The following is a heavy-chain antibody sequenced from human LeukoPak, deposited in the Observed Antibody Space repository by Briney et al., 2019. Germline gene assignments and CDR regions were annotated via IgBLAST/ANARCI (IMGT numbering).Heavy chain of an antibody. J-gene: IGHJ5*02. D-gene: IGHD2-2*01. Sequence: ASVKVSCKASGYTFTSYGISWVRQAPGQGLEGMGWISAYNGNTNYAQKLQGRVTMTTDTSTSTAYMELRSLRSDDTAVYYCARLWVVPAAMGSWFDPWGQXTLVTVSS. CDR1: GYTFTSYG. CDR2: ISAYNGNT. CDR3: ARLWVVPAAMGSWFDP. V-gene: IGHV1-18*01.